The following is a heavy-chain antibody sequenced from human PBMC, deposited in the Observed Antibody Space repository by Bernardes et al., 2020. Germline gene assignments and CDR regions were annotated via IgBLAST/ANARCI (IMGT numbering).Heavy chain of an antibody. D-gene: IGHD2-21*01. CDR1: GYTFTSYD. CDR2: IIPIFGTA. CDR3: ARHYCGGDCSHPPDY. J-gene: IGHJ4*02. V-gene: IGHV1-69*13. Sequence: SAKVSCKASGYTFTSYDISWVRQAPGQGLEWMGGIIPIFGTANYAQKFQGRVTITADESTSTAYMELSSLRSEDTAVYYCARHYCGGDCSHPPDYWGQGTLVTVSS.